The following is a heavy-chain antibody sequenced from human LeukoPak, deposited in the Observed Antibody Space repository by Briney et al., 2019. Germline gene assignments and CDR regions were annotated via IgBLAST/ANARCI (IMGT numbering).Heavy chain of an antibody. CDR3: ATERGGTTAPIAFDY. V-gene: IGHV3-30-3*01. CDR1: GFTFSSYA. D-gene: IGHD2-21*01. Sequence: GGSLRLSCAASGFTFSSYAMHWVRHAPGKGLESVAVISSGGSNIYYADSVKGRFTISRDNSKNTLYLQMNSLRPDDTAAYYCATERGGTTAPIAFDYWGQGTLVTVSS. CDR2: ISSGGSNI. J-gene: IGHJ4*02.